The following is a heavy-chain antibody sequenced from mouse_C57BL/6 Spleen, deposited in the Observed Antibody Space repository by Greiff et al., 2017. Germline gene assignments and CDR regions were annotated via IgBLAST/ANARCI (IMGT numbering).Heavy chain of an antibody. Sequence: QVQLQQPGAELVMPGASVKLSCKASGYTFTSYWMHWVKQRPGQGLEWIGEIDPSDSYTNYNQKFKGKSTLTVDKSSSTAYMQLSSLTSEDSAVYYCARSEDYGSSRFAYWGQGTLVTVSA. CDR2: IDPSDSYT. CDR3: ARSEDYGSSRFAY. V-gene: IGHV1-69*01. J-gene: IGHJ3*01. CDR1: GYTFTSYW. D-gene: IGHD1-1*01.